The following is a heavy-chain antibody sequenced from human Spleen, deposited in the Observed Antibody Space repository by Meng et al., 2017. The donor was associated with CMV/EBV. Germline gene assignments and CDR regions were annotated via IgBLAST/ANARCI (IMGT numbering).Heavy chain of an antibody. CDR2: TYYKSKWFE. CDR1: GDSVSSDIAD. V-gene: IGHV6-1*01. Sequence: SQSLSLTRAISGDSVSSDIADWNWIRQSPSRGLEWLGRTYYKSKWFEDYAVSVKSRITINPDTSTNQFSLKLHSVTREDTAMYYCARGGIPLVRGVVYSYYGMGVWGQGTTVTVSS. CDR3: ARGGIPLVRGVVYSYYGMGV. D-gene: IGHD3-10*01. J-gene: IGHJ6*02.